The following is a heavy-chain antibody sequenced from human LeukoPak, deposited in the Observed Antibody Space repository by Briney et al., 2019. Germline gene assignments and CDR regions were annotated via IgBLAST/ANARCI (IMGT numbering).Heavy chain of an antibody. CDR1: AYTFTVDY. V-gene: IGHV1-2*02. Sequence: ASVTVSFTPSAYTFTVDYIHWVRQAPGQGLGWMGWINHNSGGTNYAENVKGRFPISRDPSNSTTYFHLVNLTSDDTAVYYWAKGGPKPRRGAIDTGGQGTLVTVSS. CDR3: AKGGPKPRRGAIDT. D-gene: IGHD3-10*01. J-gene: IGHJ4*02. CDR2: INHNSGGT.